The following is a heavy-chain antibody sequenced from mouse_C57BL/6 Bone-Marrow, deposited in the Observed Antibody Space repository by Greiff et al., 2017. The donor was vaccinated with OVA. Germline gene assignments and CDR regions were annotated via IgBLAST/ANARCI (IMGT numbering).Heavy chain of an antibody. D-gene: IGHD1-1*01. Sequence: QQSGAELARPGASVKLSCKASGYTFTSYGISWVKQRTGQGLEWIGEIYPRSGNTYYNEKFKGKATLTADKSSSTAYMELRSLTSEDSAVYFCAMGSYYYGSSPAWFAYWGQGTLVTVSA. J-gene: IGHJ3*01. CDR2: IYPRSGNT. V-gene: IGHV1-81*01. CDR3: AMGSYYYGSSPAWFAY. CDR1: GYTFTSYG.